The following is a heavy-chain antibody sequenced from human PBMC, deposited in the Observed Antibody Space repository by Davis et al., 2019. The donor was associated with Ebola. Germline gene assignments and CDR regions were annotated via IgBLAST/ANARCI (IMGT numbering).Heavy chain of an antibody. V-gene: IGHV6-1*01. Sequence: HSQTLSLTCAISGDSVSSNSAAWNWIRQSPSRGLEWLGRTYYRSKWYNDYAVSVKSRITINPDTSKNQFSLQLNSVTPEDTAVYYCARDGTGTTWGGYNWFDPWGQGTLVTVSS. J-gene: IGHJ5*02. CDR2: TYYRSKWYN. D-gene: IGHD1-7*01. CDR1: GDSVSSNSAA. CDR3: ARDGTGTTWGGYNWFDP.